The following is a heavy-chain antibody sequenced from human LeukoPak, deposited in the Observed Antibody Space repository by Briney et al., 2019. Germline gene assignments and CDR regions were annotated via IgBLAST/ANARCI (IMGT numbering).Heavy chain of an antibody. D-gene: IGHD3-22*01. J-gene: IGHJ4*02. CDR2: INPNSGGT. Sequence: ASVNVSCKASGYRFTAYYIHWVRQAPGQGLEWMGWINPNSGGTKYAQKLQDRVTMTRDTSIITAYMELSRLTSDDTAVYYCARGEEKAYYYESSGYLGDYWGQGTLVTVSS. V-gene: IGHV1-2*02. CDR1: GYRFTAYY. CDR3: ARGEEKAYYYESSGYLGDY.